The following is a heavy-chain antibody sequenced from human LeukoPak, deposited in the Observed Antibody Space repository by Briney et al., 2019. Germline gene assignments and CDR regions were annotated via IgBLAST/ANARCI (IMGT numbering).Heavy chain of an antibody. Sequence: GGSLRLSCAASGFTFNNCPMHWVRQAPGKGLEWVAVISYDGSDKYYADSVKGRFTISRDNSKNTLYLQMNSLRAEDTAVYYCARDFSGDYHFDYWGQGTLVTVSS. CDR2: ISYDGSDK. J-gene: IGHJ4*02. CDR1: GFTFNNCP. CDR3: ARDFSGDYHFDY. D-gene: IGHD7-27*01. V-gene: IGHV3-30-3*01.